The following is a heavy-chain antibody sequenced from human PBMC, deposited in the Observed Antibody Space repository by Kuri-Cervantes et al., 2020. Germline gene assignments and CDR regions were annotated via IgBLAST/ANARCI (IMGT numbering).Heavy chain of an antibody. Sequence: GGSLRLSCAASGFTVSSNYMSWVRQAPGKGLEWVSVIYSCGSTYYADSVKGRFTISRDNAKNSLYLQMNSLRAEDTAVYYCARDRVRSFDIWGQGTMVTVSS. CDR1: GFTVSSNY. V-gene: IGHV3-66*03. CDR2: IYSCGST. D-gene: IGHD3-10*01. J-gene: IGHJ3*02. CDR3: ARDRVRSFDI.